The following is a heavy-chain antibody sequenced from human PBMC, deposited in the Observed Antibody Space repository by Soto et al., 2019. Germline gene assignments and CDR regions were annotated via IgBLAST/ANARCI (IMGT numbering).Heavy chain of an antibody. D-gene: IGHD1-26*01. CDR3: GSVFEY. Sequence: EVQLVESGGGLVQPGGSLRLSCAASGFTFTNSWMHWVRQAPGKGLEWVARVDGEGRGTSYADSVKGRFTISRDNAKNTLSLQMNSLRAEDTAVYYCGSVFEYWGRGTMVTVSS. V-gene: IGHV3-74*01. J-gene: IGHJ4*02. CDR2: VDGEGRGT. CDR1: GFTFTNSW.